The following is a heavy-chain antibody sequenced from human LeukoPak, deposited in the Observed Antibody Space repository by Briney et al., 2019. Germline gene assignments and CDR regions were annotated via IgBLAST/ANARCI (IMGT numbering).Heavy chain of an antibody. J-gene: IGHJ5*02. Sequence: ASVKVSCKASGYTFTSYDISWVRQATGQGLEWMGWMNPNSGNTGYAQKFQGRVTITRNTSISTAYMELSSLRSEDTAVYYCARSGHSYGYSRWFDPWGQGTLVTVSS. D-gene: IGHD5-18*01. CDR1: GYTFTSYD. V-gene: IGHV1-8*03. CDR2: MNPNSGNT. CDR3: ARSGHSYGYSRWFDP.